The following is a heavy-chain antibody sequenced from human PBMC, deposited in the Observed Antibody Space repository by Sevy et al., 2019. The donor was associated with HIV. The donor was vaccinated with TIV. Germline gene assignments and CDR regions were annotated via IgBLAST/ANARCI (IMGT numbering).Heavy chain of an antibody. V-gene: IGHV3-23*01. Sequence: GGSRRLSCAASGFMFSNHAMSWVRQAPGKGLEWLSSISGRSGVTTYYANSVNGRFTISRDNSQNTLFLQLSRLRAEDTAIYYCAKDLLTVVGNFDYWGQGTLVTVSS. CDR3: AKDLLTVVGNFDY. D-gene: IGHD2-15*01. J-gene: IGHJ4*02. CDR1: GFMFSNHA. CDR2: ISGRSGVTT.